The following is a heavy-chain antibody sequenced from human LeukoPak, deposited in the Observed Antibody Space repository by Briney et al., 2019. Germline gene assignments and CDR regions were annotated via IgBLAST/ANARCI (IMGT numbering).Heavy chain of an antibody. CDR3: ARDIIVVVPAAMHWFDP. D-gene: IGHD2-2*01. J-gene: IGHJ5*02. CDR2: INPKSGGT. Sequence: ASVKVSCKASGYTFIDYYMHWVRQAPGQGLEWMGWINPKSGGTNYAQKFQGRVTMTRDTSISTACMELSRLRSDDTAVYYCARDIIVVVPAAMHWFDPWGQGTLVTVSS. CDR1: GYTFIDYY. V-gene: IGHV1-2*02.